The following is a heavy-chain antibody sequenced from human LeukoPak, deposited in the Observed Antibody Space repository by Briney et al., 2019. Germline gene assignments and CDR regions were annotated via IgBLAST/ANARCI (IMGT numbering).Heavy chain of an antibody. CDR1: GGTFSSYA. V-gene: IGHV1-69*01. Sequence: SVRVSCTASGGTFSSYAISWVRQAPGQGLEWMGGIIPIFGTANYAQKFQGRVTITADESTSTAYMELSSLRSEDTAVYYCARSIAAAGYEPSDGQFDYWGQGTLVTVSS. D-gene: IGHD6-13*01. CDR3: ARSIAAAGYEPSDGQFDY. J-gene: IGHJ4*02. CDR2: IIPIFGTA.